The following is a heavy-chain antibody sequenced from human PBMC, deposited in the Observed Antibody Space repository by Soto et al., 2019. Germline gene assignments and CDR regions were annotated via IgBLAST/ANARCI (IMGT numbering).Heavy chain of an antibody. CDR2: MNPNSGNT. V-gene: IGHV1-8*01. CDR1: GYTFTSYD. D-gene: IGHD1-26*01. CDR3: ATGNSGSYLFDY. J-gene: IGHJ4*02. Sequence: ASVKVSCKASGYTFTSYDINWVRQATGQGLEWMGWMNPNSGNTGYAQKFQGRVTMTRNTPISTAYMELSSLRSEDTAVYYCATGNSGSYLFDYWGQGTLVTVSS.